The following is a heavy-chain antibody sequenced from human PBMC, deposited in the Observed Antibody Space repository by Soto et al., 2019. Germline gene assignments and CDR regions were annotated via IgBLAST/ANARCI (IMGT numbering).Heavy chain of an antibody. CDR2: ISWNSGSI. J-gene: IGHJ4*02. CDR3: ETAMRGSSGSDY. CDR1: GFTFDDYA. Sequence: PGGSLRLSCAASGFTFDDYAMHWVRQAPGKGLEWVSGISWNSGSIGYADSVKGRFTISRDNAKNSLYLQMNSLRAEDTAVYYCETAMRGSSGSDYWGQGTLVTVSS. D-gene: IGHD6-19*01. V-gene: IGHV3-9*01.